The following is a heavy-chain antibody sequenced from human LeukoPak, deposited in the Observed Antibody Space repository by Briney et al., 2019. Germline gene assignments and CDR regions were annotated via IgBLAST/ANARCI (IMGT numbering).Heavy chain of an antibody. Sequence: GGSLRLSCAASGFTFSSYGMHWVRQAPGKGLEWVANIKQDGSEKYYVDSVKGRFTISRDNAKNSLYLQMNSLRADDTAVYYCARDAFSRISIFGVVSDAFDIWGQGTMVTVSS. J-gene: IGHJ3*02. CDR1: GFTFSSYG. CDR3: ARDAFSRISIFGVVSDAFDI. D-gene: IGHD3-3*01. V-gene: IGHV3-7*01. CDR2: IKQDGSEK.